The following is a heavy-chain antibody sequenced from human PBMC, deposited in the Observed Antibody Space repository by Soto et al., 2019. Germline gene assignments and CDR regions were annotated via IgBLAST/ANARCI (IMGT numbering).Heavy chain of an antibody. CDR2: IFHDGTA. Sequence: SETLSLTCAVSGVSLTSGNWWTWVRQSPQRGLEYIGEIFHDGTANYYPSFERRVATSVDTSRNQFSLNLTSVTAADTAVYFCARLVYDTRLNYMYFDFWGQGTRGTVPQ. CDR3: ARLVYDTRLNYMYFDF. J-gene: IGHJ4*02. D-gene: IGHD3-10*01. V-gene: IGHV4-4*02. CDR1: GVSLTSGNW.